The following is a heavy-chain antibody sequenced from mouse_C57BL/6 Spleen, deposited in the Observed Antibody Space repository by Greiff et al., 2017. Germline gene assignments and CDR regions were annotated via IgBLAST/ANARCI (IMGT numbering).Heavy chain of an antibody. Sequence: QVQLQQSGPELVKPGASVKISCKASGYAFSSSWMNWVKQRPGKGLEWIGRIYPGDGDTNYNGKFKGKATLTADKSSSTAYMQLSSLTSEDSAVYFCAGPYGSNAMDYWGQGTSVTVSS. CDR3: AGPYGSNAMDY. V-gene: IGHV1-82*01. CDR1: GYAFSSSW. CDR2: IYPGDGDT. D-gene: IGHD1-1*01. J-gene: IGHJ4*01.